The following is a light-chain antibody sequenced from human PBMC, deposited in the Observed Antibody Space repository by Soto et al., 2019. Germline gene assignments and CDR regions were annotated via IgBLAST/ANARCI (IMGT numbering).Light chain of an antibody. CDR1: QGISDW. J-gene: IGKJ1*01. CDR2: KAS. CDR3: QQYNSYSSWS. Sequence: DIQLTQSPSTLSASVGDSVTITCRASQGISDWLAWYQQKPGKAPNLLIYKASTLQGGVPSRFSGGGSGTEFTLTISSLQPDDFATYYCQQYNSYSSWSFGQGTKVEI. V-gene: IGKV1-5*03.